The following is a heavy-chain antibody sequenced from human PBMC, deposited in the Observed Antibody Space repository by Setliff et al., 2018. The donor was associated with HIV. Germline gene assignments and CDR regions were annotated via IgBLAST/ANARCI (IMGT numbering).Heavy chain of an antibody. D-gene: IGHD1-1*01. Sequence: LSLTCSVSGDSISSGSYFWGWIRQTPGKGLEWIGNIYYTGFAYYNPSRKSRVTISLDTSKTHFFLNLTSVTDADTAVYFCTREGRGDPAMATTRIDYWGQGKLVTVSS. J-gene: IGHJ4*02. CDR1: GDSISSGSYF. V-gene: IGHV4-39*02. CDR2: IYYTGFA. CDR3: TREGRGDPAMATTRIDY.